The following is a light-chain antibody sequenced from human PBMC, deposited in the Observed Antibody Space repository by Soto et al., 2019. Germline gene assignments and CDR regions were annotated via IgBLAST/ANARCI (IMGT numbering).Light chain of an antibody. J-gene: IGKJ5*01. CDR2: GAS. CDR1: QRVSARY. CDR3: MQSTQLPPT. Sequence: IVLTQSPGTLSLSPGDRATLSCRASQRVSARYLAWYHQKPGQAHRLLIFGASDGATGIPDRFSGGGSGTDLTITIDRLEPDDGGIYDCMQSTQLPPTFGQGTRLEIK. V-gene: IGKV3-20*01.